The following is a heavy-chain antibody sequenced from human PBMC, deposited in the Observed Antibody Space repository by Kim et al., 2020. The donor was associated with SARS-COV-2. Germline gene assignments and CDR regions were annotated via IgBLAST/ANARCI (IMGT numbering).Heavy chain of an antibody. J-gene: IGHJ4*02. CDR3: ARLEGIAAPFDY. Sequence: YYNPSLKSRVTISVDTSKNQFSLKLSSVTAADTAVYYCARLEGIAAPFDYWGQGTLVTVSS. D-gene: IGHD6-6*01. V-gene: IGHV4-39*01.